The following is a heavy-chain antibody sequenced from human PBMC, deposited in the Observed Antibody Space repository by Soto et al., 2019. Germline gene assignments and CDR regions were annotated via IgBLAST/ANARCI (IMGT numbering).Heavy chain of an antibody. CDR1: GSTFSSYA. CDR3: AKGVVAAAHSPPYYGMDV. J-gene: IGHJ6*02. D-gene: IGHD6-13*01. Sequence: EVQLLESGGGLVQPGGSLRLSFAASGSTFSSYAMSWVRQAPGKGLEWVPVISGSGGSTSYADSLKGRFTISRDNSKNTLYLQMNSLRAEDTAVYYCAKGVVAAAHSPPYYGMDVWGQGTTVTVSS. CDR2: ISGSGGST. V-gene: IGHV3-23*01.